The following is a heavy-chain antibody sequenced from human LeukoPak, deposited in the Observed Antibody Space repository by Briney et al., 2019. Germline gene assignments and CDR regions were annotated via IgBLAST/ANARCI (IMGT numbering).Heavy chain of an antibody. D-gene: IGHD1-14*01. Sequence: PGGSLRLSCTTSGFTFSDYAMSWVRQTPGKGLEWVGFIRSKAYGGTTEYAASVKGRFTISRDDSKSIAYLQMNSLKTEDTAFCYCTNGLTMNPFDYWGQGTLVTVSS. J-gene: IGHJ4*02. CDR2: IRSKAYGGTT. V-gene: IGHV3-49*04. CDR1: GFTFSDYA. CDR3: TNGLTMNPFDY.